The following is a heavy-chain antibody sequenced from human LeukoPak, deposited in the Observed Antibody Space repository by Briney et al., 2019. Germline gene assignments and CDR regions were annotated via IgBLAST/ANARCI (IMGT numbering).Heavy chain of an antibody. D-gene: IGHD7-27*01. Sequence: GASVKVSCKASGYTFSDYYIHWVRQAPGQGPEWMGWINLNTGGTNYAQKFDGRFSMTRDTSINTAFMELSGLTFDDTAVYYCARREGTGAFDIWGQGTMVTVSS. V-gene: IGHV1-2*02. CDR3: ARREGTGAFDI. J-gene: IGHJ3*02. CDR1: GYTFSDYY. CDR2: INLNTGGT.